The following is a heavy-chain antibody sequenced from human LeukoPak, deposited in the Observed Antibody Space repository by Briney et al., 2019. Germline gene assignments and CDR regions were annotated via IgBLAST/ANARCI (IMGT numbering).Heavy chain of an antibody. CDR2: INSDGSTT. D-gene: IGHD1-14*01. CDR3: AKEGYNMGFDY. Sequence: PGGSLRLSCAASGFTFSSHWMHWARQAPGKGLVWVSRINSDGSTTTYADSVKGRFTISRDNANNTLYLQMNSLRAEDTAVYYCAKEGYNMGFDYWGQGTLVTVSS. J-gene: IGHJ4*02. CDR1: GFTFSSHW. V-gene: IGHV3-74*01.